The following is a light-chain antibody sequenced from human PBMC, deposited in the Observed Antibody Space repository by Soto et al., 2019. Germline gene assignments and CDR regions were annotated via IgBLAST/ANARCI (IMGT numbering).Light chain of an antibody. CDR1: SSNIGSNT. CDR2: SNN. J-gene: IGLJ2*01. V-gene: IGLV1-44*01. CDR3: AAWDDSRNAVV. Sequence: QSVLTQPPSASGTPGQRVTISCSGSSSNIGSNTVNWYQQLPGTAPKLLIYSNNQRPSGGADRFSGSKSGTSASLAISGLQSEEEADYYCAAWDDSRNAVVFGGGTKLTVL.